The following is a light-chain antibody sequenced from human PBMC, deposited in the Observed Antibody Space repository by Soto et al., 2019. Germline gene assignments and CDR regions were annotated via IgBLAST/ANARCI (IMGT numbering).Light chain of an antibody. V-gene: IGKV1-5*01. CDR3: QQCSPPQT. CDR2: DAS. J-gene: IGKJ1*01. Sequence: DIQMTQSPSTLSASVGDRVTITCRASQSISSWLAWYQQKPGKAPKLLIYDASSLESGVPSRFSGSGSGTEFTLTLSSLQPDDFATYYCQQCSPPQTFGQGTKVEIK. CDR1: QSISSW.